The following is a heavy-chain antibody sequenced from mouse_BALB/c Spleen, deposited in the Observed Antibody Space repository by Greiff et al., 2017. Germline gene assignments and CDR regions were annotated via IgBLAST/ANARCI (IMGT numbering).Heavy chain of an antibody. D-gene: IGHD2-3*01. Sequence: EVQLQESGPGLVKPSQSLSLTCTVTGYSITSYYAWNWIRQFPGNKLEWMGYISYSGSTSYNPSLKSQISITRDTSKNQFFLQLNSVTTEDTATYYCARRGWLLLFDYWGQGTTLTVSS. V-gene: IGHV3-2*02. CDR2: ISYSGST. CDR1: GYSITSYYA. CDR3: ARRGWLLLFDY. J-gene: IGHJ2*01.